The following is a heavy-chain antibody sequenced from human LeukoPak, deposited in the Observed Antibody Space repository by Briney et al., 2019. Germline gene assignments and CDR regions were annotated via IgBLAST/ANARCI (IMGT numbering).Heavy chain of an antibody. CDR2: IYYSGST. V-gene: IGHV4-31*03. CDR3: ARDLSVISAEGSAFDI. CDR1: GGSISSGGYY. J-gene: IGHJ3*02. Sequence: SETLSLTCTVSGGSISSGGYYWSWIRQHPGTGLEWIGYIYYSGSTYYNPSLKSRVTISVDTSKNQFSLKLSSVTAADTAVYYCARDLSVISAEGSAFDIWGQGTMVTVSS. D-gene: IGHD2-2*01.